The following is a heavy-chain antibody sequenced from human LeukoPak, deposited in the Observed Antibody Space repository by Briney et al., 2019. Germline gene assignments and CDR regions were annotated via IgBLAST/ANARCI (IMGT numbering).Heavy chain of an antibody. CDR3: ARASVLATAGSYYYYGFDV. CDR2: IYYSGST. J-gene: IGHJ6*02. D-gene: IGHD6-13*01. Sequence: PSETLSLTCTVSGVSISSYYWSWIRQPPGKGLEWIGYIYYSGSTNYNPSLKSRVTISVATSKNQFSLKLSSVTAADTAVYYCARASVLATAGSYYYYGFDVWGQGTTVTVSS. V-gene: IGHV4-59*12. CDR1: GVSISSYY.